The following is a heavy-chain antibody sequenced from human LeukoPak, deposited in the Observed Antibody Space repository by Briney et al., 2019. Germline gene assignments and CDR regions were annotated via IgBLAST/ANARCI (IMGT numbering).Heavy chain of an antibody. CDR2: INTDGSTT. V-gene: IGHV3-74*01. J-gene: IGHJ4*02. CDR3: ARSCTSTSCQVED. D-gene: IGHD2-2*01. Sequence: TGGSLRLSCAASGFTFSSYWMHWVRQAPGKGLVWVSRINTDGSTTRYADSVKGRFTISRDNAKNTLYLQMNSLRAEDTAVYYCARSCTSTSCQVEDWGQGTLVTVSS. CDR1: GFTFSSYW.